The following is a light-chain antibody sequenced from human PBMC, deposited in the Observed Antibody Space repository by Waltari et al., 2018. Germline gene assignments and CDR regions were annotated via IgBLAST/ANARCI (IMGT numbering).Light chain of an antibody. V-gene: IGLV1-44*01. CDR3: AAWDDSLNGVV. CDR1: RSNIGSTC. J-gene: IGLJ2*01. Sequence: QSVVTQPPSAPGTPGQSVTISCSGSRSNIGSTCVKWYQQLPGTAPKLLIYSNNQWPSGVPDRFSGSKSGTSASLAISGLQSEDEADYYCAAWDDSLNGVVFGGGTKLTVL. CDR2: SNN.